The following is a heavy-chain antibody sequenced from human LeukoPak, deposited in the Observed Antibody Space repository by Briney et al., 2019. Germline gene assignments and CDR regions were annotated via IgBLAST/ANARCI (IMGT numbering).Heavy chain of an antibody. CDR2: SSCSGSTI. J-gene: IGHJ3*02. CDR3: ATQGLQAFDI. V-gene: IGHV3-48*01. D-gene: IGHD5-18*01. Sequence: SSCSGSTIYYADSVRGRFTISRDTSKNTLYLQMLSLRVDDTAVYYCATQGLQAFDIWGQGTMVAVSS.